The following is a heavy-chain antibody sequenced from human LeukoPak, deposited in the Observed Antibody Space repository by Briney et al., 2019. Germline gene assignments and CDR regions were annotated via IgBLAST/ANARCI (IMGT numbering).Heavy chain of an antibody. Sequence: GASVKVSCKASGYAFTSYYIHWVRQAPGQGLEWMGIINPSGGITTYAQKFQRRVTMTRDKSTSTVYMELRRLTSEDTAVYYCARDGKTAAGSNFDYWGQGTLVTVSS. J-gene: IGHJ4*02. CDR3: ARDGKTAAGSNFDY. D-gene: IGHD6-13*01. CDR2: INPSGGIT. V-gene: IGHV1-46*01. CDR1: GYAFTSYY.